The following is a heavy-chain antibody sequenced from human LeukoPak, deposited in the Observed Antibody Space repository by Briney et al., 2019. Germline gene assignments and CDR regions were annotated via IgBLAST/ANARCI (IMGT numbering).Heavy chain of an antibody. CDR1: GFTFSTYA. J-gene: IGHJ4*02. CDR2: ISVSGGST. V-gene: IGHV3-23*01. CDR3: AKRRDGSGSYSQLDY. D-gene: IGHD3-10*01. Sequence: PGGSLRLSCAASGFTFSTYAITWVRQAPGKGLEWVSAISVSGGSTYYADSVKGRFTISRDNSKNTLYLQMSSLRAEDTAVYYCAKRRDGSGSYSQLDYWGQGTLVTVSS.